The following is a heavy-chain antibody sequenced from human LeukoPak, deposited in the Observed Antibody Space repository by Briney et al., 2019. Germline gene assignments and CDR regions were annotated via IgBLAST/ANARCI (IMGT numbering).Heavy chain of an antibody. CDR1: GFTFSNYG. CDR2: ISSSSDAM. V-gene: IGHV3-48*01. J-gene: IGHJ4*02. D-gene: IGHD3-10*01. CDR3: ARATRGSGSYFDY. Sequence: PGGSLRLSCAASGFTFSNYGINWVRQTPGKGLEWVSYISSSSDAMHYADSVRGRFTISRDNGKNSLYLQMNSLRAEDTAVYYCARATRGSGSYFDYWGQGTLVTVSS.